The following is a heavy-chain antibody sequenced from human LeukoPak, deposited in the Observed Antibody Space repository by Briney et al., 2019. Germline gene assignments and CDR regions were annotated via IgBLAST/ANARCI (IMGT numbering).Heavy chain of an antibody. Sequence: SETLSLTCTVSGGSLSSYYWTWIRQPPGKGLEWIGYIYFTGSTNYNPSLKGRVTMSVDTSNNQFSLRLTSVTAADTAVYYCARGGLMVYAVRVQNDVFDIWGQGTMVTVSS. V-gene: IGHV4-59*01. J-gene: IGHJ3*02. CDR1: GGSLSSYY. D-gene: IGHD2-8*01. CDR3: ARGGLMVYAVRVQNDVFDI. CDR2: IYFTGST.